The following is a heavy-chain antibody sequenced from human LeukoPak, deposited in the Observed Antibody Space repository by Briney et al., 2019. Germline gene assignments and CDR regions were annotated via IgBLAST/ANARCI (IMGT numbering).Heavy chain of an antibody. V-gene: IGHV3-23*01. J-gene: IGHJ3*02. D-gene: IGHD6-13*01. CDR2: ISGSGVST. CDR3: AKSVTAAGTYAFEI. CDR1: GFTFSSYA. Sequence: GGSLRLSCAASGFTFSSYAMSWVRQAPGKGLEWVSAISGSGVSTYYADSVRGRFVISRDNSRNTLYLQMNSLRAEDTAVYYCAKSVTAAGTYAFEIWGQGTVVTVSS.